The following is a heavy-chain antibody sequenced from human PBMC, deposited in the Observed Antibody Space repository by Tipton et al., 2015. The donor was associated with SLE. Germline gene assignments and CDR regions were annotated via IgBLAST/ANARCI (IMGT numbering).Heavy chain of an antibody. V-gene: IGHV3-21*01. CDR3: ATWYSPFDL. CDR1: GGSISSHY. Sequence: LSLTCTVSGGSISSHYWSWIRQPPGKGLEWVSSISSSSNYIYQTDSLKGRFTISRDNAKNSLYLQMNSLRTEDTAVYYCATWYSPFDLWGRGTLVTISS. CDR2: ISSSSNYI. J-gene: IGHJ2*01. D-gene: IGHD1-1*01.